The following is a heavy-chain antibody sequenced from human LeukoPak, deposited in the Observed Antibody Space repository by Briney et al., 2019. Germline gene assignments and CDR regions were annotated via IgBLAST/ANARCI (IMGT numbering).Heavy chain of an antibody. J-gene: IGHJ4*02. V-gene: IGHV3-23*01. D-gene: IGHD3-22*01. Sequence: GGSLRLSCAASGFTFSTYAMNWVRQAPGKGLEWVSIISGSGGNTFYADAVKGRFTISRDNSKNTLYLQMNSLRAEGTAVNFCAKDGDSSGYYWDSWGQGTLVTVSS. CDR2: ISGSGGNT. CDR3: AKDGDSSGYYWDS. CDR1: GFTFSTYA.